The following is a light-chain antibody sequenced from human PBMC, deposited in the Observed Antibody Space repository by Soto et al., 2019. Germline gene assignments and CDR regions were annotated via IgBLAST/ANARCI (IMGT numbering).Light chain of an antibody. V-gene: IGLV2-8*01. Sequence: QSALTQPPSASGSPGQSVTISCTGTKNDVGFYDFVSWYQHHPGKAPRLIIYEVVQRPSGVPDRFSGSKSGNTASLTVSGLQAADEADYYCCTYAGSYTWVFGGGTKLTVL. J-gene: IGLJ3*02. CDR3: CTYAGSYTWV. CDR2: EVV. CDR1: KNDVGFYDF.